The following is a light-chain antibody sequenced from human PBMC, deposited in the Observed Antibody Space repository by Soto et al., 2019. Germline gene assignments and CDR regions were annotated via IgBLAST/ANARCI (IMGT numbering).Light chain of an antibody. J-gene: IGKJ1*01. CDR1: QSVSGK. Sequence: EIVMTQSPATLSVSPGEGATLSCRASQSVSGKLAWYQHQPGQTHRLLIYDASTRATGIPARFSGSGSGTDFTLAISSLQSEYFAVYYCQQYNDWPWTFGQGTKVEI. CDR3: QQYNDWPWT. CDR2: DAS. V-gene: IGKV3-15*01.